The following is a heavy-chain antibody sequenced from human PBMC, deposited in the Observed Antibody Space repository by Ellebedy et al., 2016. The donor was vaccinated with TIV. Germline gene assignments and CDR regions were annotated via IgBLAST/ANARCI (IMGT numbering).Heavy chain of an antibody. Sequence: PGGSLRLSCTTSGFTFGDYAMSWFRQAPGKGLEWVGFIRNKAYGGTTEYATSVKGRFTISRDDSKSIAYLQMNSLKTEDTAVYYCSRDRLQSSSSMLWGQGTLVTVSS. D-gene: IGHD6-6*01. J-gene: IGHJ4*02. CDR2: IRNKAYGGTT. CDR1: GFTFGDYA. CDR3: SRDRLQSSSSML. V-gene: IGHV3-49*03.